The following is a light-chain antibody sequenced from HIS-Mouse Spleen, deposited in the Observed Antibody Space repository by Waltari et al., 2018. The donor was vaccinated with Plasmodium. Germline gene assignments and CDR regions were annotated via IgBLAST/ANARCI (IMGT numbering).Light chain of an antibody. J-gene: IGLJ2*01. V-gene: IGLV2-14*03. CDR3: SSYTSSSTLV. CDR1: SSDVGGYNY. CDR2: DVS. Sequence: QSALTQPASVSGSPGQSITISCTGTSSDVGGYNYVYWCQQHPVKAPKLLIYDVSNRPSGVANRVSCPQYGNTAPLTFSGLQAEYEADYYCSSYTSSSTLVFGGGPKLTVL.